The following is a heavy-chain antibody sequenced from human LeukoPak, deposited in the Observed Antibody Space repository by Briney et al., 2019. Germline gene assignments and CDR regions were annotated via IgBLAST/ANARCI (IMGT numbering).Heavy chain of an antibody. CDR3: ARDYGDYYGSGSYSY. CDR2: INSDGSST. D-gene: IGHD3-10*01. CDR1: GFTFSSYE. J-gene: IGHJ4*02. V-gene: IGHV3-74*01. Sequence: GGSLRLSCAASGFTFSSYEMNWVRQAPGKGLVWVSRINSDGSSTSYADSVKGRFTISRDNAKNTLYLQMNSLRAEDTAVYYCARDYGDYYGSGSYSYWGQGTLVTVSS.